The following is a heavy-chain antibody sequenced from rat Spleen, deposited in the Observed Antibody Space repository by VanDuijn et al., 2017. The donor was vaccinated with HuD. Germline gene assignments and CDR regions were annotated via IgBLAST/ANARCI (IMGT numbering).Heavy chain of an antibody. CDR3: ARGNMDTTDYYFSSYIPGWFAY. Sequence: EVQLVESGGGLVQPGRSMKLSCAASGFTFSNYYMTWVRQAPTKSLDWVASISPGGGNTHYRDSVKGRFTISRDNAKRTLYLQMDSLRSEDTATYYCARGNMDTTDYYFSSYIPGWFAYWGQGTLVTVSS. CDR1: GFTFSNYY. V-gene: IGHV5-25*01. D-gene: IGHD1-6*01. CDR2: ISPGGGNT. J-gene: IGHJ3*01.